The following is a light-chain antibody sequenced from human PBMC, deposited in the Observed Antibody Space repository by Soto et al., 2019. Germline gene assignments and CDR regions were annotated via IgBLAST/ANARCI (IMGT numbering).Light chain of an antibody. CDR3: QQYDSSPRT. Sequence: ELVLTQSPGTLSLSPVERATLSFRASQSLSSRNLAWYQQKPGQAPRPLIYGVSSRATGIPDRFSGSGSGTDFTLTISRLEPEDFAVYYCQQYDSSPRTFGQGTKVDIK. V-gene: IGKV3-20*01. CDR2: GVS. J-gene: IGKJ1*01. CDR1: QSLSSRN.